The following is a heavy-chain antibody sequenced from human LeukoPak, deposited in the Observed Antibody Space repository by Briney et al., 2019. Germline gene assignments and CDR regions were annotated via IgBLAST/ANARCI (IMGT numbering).Heavy chain of an antibody. CDR3: ARDGDIVVVPAAIRRGLGLDY. J-gene: IGHJ4*02. CDR2: ISSSSSYI. V-gene: IGHV3-21*01. Sequence: KSGGSLRLSCAASGFTFSSYSMNWVRQAPGKGLEWVSSISSSSSYIYYADSVKGRFTISRDNAKNSLYLQMNSLRAEDTAVYYCARDGDIVVVPAAIRRGLGLDYWGQGTLVTVSS. D-gene: IGHD2-2*01. CDR1: GFTFSSYS.